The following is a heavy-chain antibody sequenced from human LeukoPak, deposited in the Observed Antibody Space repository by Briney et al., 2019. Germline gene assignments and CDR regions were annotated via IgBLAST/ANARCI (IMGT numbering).Heavy chain of an antibody. CDR3: AKDLHDYGNYVGWFDS. J-gene: IGHJ5*01. D-gene: IGHD4-11*01. Sequence: GGSLRLSCVASGFTFSSYAMGWVRQAPGKGLEWVSAISGSGGNTYYADSVKGRFTISRDHSKTTLFLQMNSLRAEDTAVYYCAKDLHDYGNYVGWFDSWGQGTLVTVSS. V-gene: IGHV3-23*01. CDR2: ISGSGGNT. CDR1: GFTFSSYA.